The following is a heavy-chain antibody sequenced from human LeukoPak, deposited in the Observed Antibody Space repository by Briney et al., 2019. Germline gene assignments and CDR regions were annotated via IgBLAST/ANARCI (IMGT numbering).Heavy chain of an antibody. CDR2: IIPIFGTA. CDR3: ARAFGVATTYYYYYYGMDI. CDR1: GGTFSSYA. Sequence: SVKVSCKASGGTFSSYAISWVRQAPGQGLEWMGGIIPIFGTANYAQKFQGRVTITADESTSTAYMELSSLRSEDTAVYYCARAFGVATTYYYYYYGMDIWGQGTTVTVSS. V-gene: IGHV1-69*13. J-gene: IGHJ6*02. D-gene: IGHD3-3*01.